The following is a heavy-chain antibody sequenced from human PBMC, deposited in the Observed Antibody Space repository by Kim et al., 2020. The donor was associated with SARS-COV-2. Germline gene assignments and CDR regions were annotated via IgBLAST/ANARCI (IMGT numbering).Heavy chain of an antibody. Sequence: LKGRVTISVDTSKNQFSLKRSSVTAADTAVYYCARHQIERYNWNLNWFDPWGQGTLVTVSS. J-gene: IGHJ5*02. V-gene: IGHV4-39*01. D-gene: IGHD1-20*01. CDR3: ARHQIERYNWNLNWFDP.